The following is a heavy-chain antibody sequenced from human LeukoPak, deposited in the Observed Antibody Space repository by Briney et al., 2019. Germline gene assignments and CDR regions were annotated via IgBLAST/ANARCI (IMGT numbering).Heavy chain of an antibody. CDR1: GGSFSGYY. CDR3: ARGFDHGGRTVDY. D-gene: IGHD4-23*01. Sequence: PSETLSLTCAVYGGSFSGYYWSWIRQPPGKGLEWIGEINHSGSTNYNPSLKSRVTISVDTSKNQFSLKLSSVTAADTAVYYCARGFDHGGRTVDYWGQGTLVTVSS. V-gene: IGHV4-34*01. J-gene: IGHJ4*02. CDR2: INHSGST.